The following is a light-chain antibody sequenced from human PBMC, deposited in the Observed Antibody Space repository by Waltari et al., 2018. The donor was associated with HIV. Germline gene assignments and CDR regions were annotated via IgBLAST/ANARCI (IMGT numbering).Light chain of an antibody. CDR3: QQYGSSPPWT. J-gene: IGKJ1*01. CDR2: GAS. CDR1: RNVSNTY. V-gene: IGKV3-20*01. Sequence: EIVLTQSPDTLSLSPGERVTLSCQASRNVSNTYLAWYQQKPGQAPRLLIHGASSRAPGIPDRFSGGGSGTDFTLVISRLEPEDFAVYYCQQYGSSPPWTFGQGTKV.